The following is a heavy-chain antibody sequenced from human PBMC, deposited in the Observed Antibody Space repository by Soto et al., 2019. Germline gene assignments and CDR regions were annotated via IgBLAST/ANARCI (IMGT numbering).Heavy chain of an antibody. D-gene: IGHD3-10*01. Sequence: PGGSLRLSCAASGFTFSSYAMSWVRQAPGKGLEWVSAISGSGGSTYYADSVKGRFTISRDNSKNTLYLQMNSLRAEDTAVYYCAKDPPRPHYYGSGSYFDYWGQGTLVTVSS. V-gene: IGHV3-23*01. CDR1: GFTFSSYA. CDR2: ISGSGGST. CDR3: AKDPPRPHYYGSGSYFDY. J-gene: IGHJ4*02.